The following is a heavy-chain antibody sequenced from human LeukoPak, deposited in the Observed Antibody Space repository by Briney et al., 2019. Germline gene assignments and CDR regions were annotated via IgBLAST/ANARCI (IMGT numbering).Heavy chain of an antibody. CDR3: AREPFGYFDY. CDR1: GGSISSYY. V-gene: IGHV4-59*01. Sequence: SETLSLTCTVSGGSISSYYWSWIRQPPGKGLEWIGYIYYSRSTNYNPSLKSRVTITVDTSKNQFSLKLSSVTAADTAVYYCAREPFGYFDYWGQGTLVTVSS. CDR2: IYYSRST. D-gene: IGHD3-16*01. J-gene: IGHJ4*02.